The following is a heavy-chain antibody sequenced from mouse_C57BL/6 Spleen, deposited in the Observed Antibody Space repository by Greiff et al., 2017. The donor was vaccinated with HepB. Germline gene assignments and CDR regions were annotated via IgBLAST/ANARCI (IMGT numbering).Heavy chain of an antibody. J-gene: IGHJ4*01. Sequence: QVQLQQPGAELVMPGASVKLSCKASGYTFTSYWMHWVKQRPGQGLEWIGEIDPSDSYTNYNQKFKGKSTLTVDKSSSTAYMQLSSLTSEDSAVYYFARGGVSSYYAMDYWGQGTSVTVSS. CDR3: ARGGVSSYYAMDY. CDR1: GYTFTSYW. V-gene: IGHV1-69*01. D-gene: IGHD2-10*02. CDR2: IDPSDSYT.